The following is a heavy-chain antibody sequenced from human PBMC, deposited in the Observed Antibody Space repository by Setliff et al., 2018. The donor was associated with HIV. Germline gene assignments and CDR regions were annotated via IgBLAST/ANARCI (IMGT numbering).Heavy chain of an antibody. CDR2: IYTSGST. V-gene: IGHV4-4*09. CDR3: ARRNTMVRGIIIDPYDAFDM. J-gene: IGHJ3*02. D-gene: IGHD3-10*01. CDR1: GGSMNSYY. Sequence: SETLSLTCTVSGGSMNSYYWSWIRQPPGKGLEWIGYIYTSGSTKYNPSLKSRVTILVDPSKNQFSLNLSSVTATDTAVYYCARRNTMVRGIIIDPYDAFDMWGQGTVVTVSS.